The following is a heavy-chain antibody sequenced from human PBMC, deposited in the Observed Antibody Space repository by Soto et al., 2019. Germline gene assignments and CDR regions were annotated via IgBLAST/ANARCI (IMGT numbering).Heavy chain of an antibody. V-gene: IGHV1-58*01. CDR1: GFTFTSSA. Sequence: GASVKVSCKASGFTFTSSAVQWVRQARGQRLEWIGWIVVGSGNTNYAQKFQERVTITRDMSTSTAYMELSSLRSEDTAVYYCAAGSGKDYYYGMDVWGQGTTVTV. D-gene: IGHD3-10*01. J-gene: IGHJ6*02. CDR3: AAGSGKDYYYGMDV. CDR2: IVVGSGNT.